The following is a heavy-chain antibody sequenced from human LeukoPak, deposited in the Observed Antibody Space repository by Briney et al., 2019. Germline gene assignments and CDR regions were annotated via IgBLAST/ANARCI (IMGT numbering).Heavy chain of an antibody. CDR3: ATGIAVAAFDY. J-gene: IGHJ4*02. V-gene: IGHV3-64*01. CDR2: ISSNGDST. Sequence: GGSLRLPCAASGFTFSSYAMHWVRQAPGKGLEYVAGISSNGDSTDYANSVKGRFTISRDNSKNTLYLQMGSLRSEDMAVFYCATGIAVAAFDYWGQGTLVTVSS. CDR1: GFTFSSYA. D-gene: IGHD6-19*01.